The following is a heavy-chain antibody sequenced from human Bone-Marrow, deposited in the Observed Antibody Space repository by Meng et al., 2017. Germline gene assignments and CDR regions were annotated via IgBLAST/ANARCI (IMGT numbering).Heavy chain of an antibody. CDR2: IKQDGSEK. J-gene: IGHJ6*02. CDR3: ARAPVLRFLEWLYSGGMDV. Sequence: GGSLRLSCAASGFTFSSYWMSWVRQAPGKGLEWVANIKQDGSEKYYVDSVKGRFTISRDNAKNSLYLQMNSLRAEDTAVYYCARAPVLRFLEWLYSGGMDVCGQGITVVASS. CDR1: GFTFSSYW. D-gene: IGHD3-3*01. V-gene: IGHV3-7*01.